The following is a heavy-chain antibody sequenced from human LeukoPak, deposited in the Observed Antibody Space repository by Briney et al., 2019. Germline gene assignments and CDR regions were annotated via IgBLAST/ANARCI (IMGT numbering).Heavy chain of an antibody. J-gene: IGHJ2*01. CDR2: IGHTGSVT. V-gene: IGHV3-21*04. D-gene: IGHD1-1*01. CDR3: AKGKATWYFDL. CDR1: GFTFGIYS. Sequence: GGSLRLSCTGSGFTFGIYSMNWVRHAPGKGLEWFSYIGHTGSVTDYADSVKGRFTVSRDNAKNSLYLQMNSLRAEDMALYYCAKGKATWYFDLWGRGTLVTVSS.